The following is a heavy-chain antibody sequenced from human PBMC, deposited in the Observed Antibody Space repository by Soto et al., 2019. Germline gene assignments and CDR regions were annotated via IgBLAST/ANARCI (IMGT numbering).Heavy chain of an antibody. CDR1: GGSISSYY. CDR2: IYYSGST. J-gene: IGHJ4*02. D-gene: IGHD1-26*01. V-gene: IGHV4-59*01. Sequence: PSETLSLTCTVSGGSISSYYWSWIRQPPGKGLEWIGYIYYSGSTNYNPSLKCRVTISVDTSKNQFSLKLSSVTAADTAVYYCARTDSGSYGDHFDYWGQGTLVTVSS. CDR3: ARTDSGSYGDHFDY.